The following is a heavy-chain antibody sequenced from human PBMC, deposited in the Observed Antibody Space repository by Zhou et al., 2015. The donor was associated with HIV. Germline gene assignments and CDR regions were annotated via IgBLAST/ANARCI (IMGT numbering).Heavy chain of an antibody. CDR2: IIPIFGTA. J-gene: IGHJ3*02. Sequence: QVHLVQSGAEVKKPGSSVKVSCKASGGTFSSYGITWVRQAPGQGLEWMGGIIPIFGTANYAQKFQGRVTITADESTSTAYMELSSLRSEDTAVYYCARANYLKRGRDDAFDIWGQGTMVTVSS. V-gene: IGHV1-69*01. CDR1: GGTFSSYG. CDR3: ARANYLKRGRDDAFDI. D-gene: IGHD2/OR15-2a*01.